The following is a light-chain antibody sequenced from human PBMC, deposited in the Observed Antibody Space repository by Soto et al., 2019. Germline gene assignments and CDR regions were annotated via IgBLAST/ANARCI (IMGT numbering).Light chain of an antibody. CDR1: SSDVGGYNY. Sequence: QSVLTQPPSASGSPGQSVTISCTGTSSDVGGYNYVSWYQQYPGKAPKLIIYEVYKRPSGVPDRFSGSKSGNTAALTVSGLQAEDEADYYCSAYVGNNSYVFRTGTEVPVL. J-gene: IGLJ1*01. CDR3: SAYVGNNSYV. CDR2: EVY. V-gene: IGLV2-8*01.